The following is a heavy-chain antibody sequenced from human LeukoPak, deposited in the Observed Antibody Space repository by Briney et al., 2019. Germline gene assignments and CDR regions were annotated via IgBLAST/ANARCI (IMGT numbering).Heavy chain of an antibody. CDR2: IKQDGSEK. D-gene: IGHD6-19*01. CDR3: ARDQGIAVAAYYFDY. CDR1: GFTFSSYW. Sequence: GWSLRLSCAASGFTFSSYWMSWVRQAPGKGLEWVANIKQDGSEKYYVDSVKGRFTISRDNAKNSLYLQMNSLRAEDTAVYYCARDQGIAVAAYYFDYWGQGTLVTVSS. V-gene: IGHV3-7*04. J-gene: IGHJ4*02.